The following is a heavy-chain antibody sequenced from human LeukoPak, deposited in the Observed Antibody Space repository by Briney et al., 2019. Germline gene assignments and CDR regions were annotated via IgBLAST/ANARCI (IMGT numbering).Heavy chain of an antibody. Sequence: GGSLRLSCAASRFTFSDYAMHWVRQAPGKGLEWVAVLSFDGNNKYYADSVKGRFTISRDNSKSTLYLQMDSLRPEDTAVYYCAKSSFVHYDFWSGRYYPNSWGQGTLVTVSS. CDR2: LSFDGNNK. V-gene: IGHV3-30-3*02. CDR1: RFTFSDYA. D-gene: IGHD3-3*01. J-gene: IGHJ4*02. CDR3: AKSSFVHYDFWSGRYYPNS.